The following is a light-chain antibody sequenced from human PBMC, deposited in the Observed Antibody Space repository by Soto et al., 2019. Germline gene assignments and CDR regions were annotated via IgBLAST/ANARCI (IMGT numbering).Light chain of an antibody. CDR1: SSDVGGYDF. V-gene: IGLV2-11*01. J-gene: IGLJ2*01. CDR2: GVN. CDR3: CSYVGGSTVL. Sequence: QSALTQPRSVSGSPGQSVTISCTGTSSDVGGYDFVSWYQHHPGKAPKVMIFGVNKRASGVPDRFSGSKSGNTASLTISGLQAEAESDYFCSYVGGSTVLFGGGTKLTVL.